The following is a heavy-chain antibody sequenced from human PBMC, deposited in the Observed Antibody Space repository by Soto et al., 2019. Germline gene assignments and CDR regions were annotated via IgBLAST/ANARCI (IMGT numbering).Heavy chain of an antibody. CDR3: VRDDGLVESNCAFDQ. CDR2: INGRSNYK. J-gene: IGHJ4*01. D-gene: IGHD7-27*01. Sequence: EVELLESGGGLVKPGGSLRLSCAASGFSFSTYNMNWVRQAPGKGLEWVSSINGRSNYKYYTDSVKGRVTISRDNPKNSLYLNMDSLRVEDTAGYYCVRDDGLVESNCAFDQWGHGTLGIVSS. V-gene: IGHV3-21*02. CDR1: GFSFSTYN.